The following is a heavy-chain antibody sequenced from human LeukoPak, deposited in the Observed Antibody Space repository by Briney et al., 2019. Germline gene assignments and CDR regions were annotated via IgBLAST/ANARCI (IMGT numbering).Heavy chain of an antibody. CDR2: IYYSGST. J-gene: IGHJ4*02. V-gene: IGHV4-59*08. D-gene: IGHD3-10*01. CDR3: ARHYYGSGSYYSNFDY. CDR1: GGSMSSYY. Sequence: ESSETLSLTCTVSGGSMSSYYWSWIRQPPGKGLEWIGYIYYSGSTNCHPSLKSRVTISVDTSKNQFSLKLSSVTAADTAVYYCARHYYGSGSYYSNFDYWGQGTLVTVSS.